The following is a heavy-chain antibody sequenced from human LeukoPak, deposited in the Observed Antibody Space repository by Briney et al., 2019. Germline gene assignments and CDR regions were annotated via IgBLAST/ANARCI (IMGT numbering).Heavy chain of an antibody. CDR3: ARDPRPTYDSRGYYYGGEFDY. D-gene: IGHD3-22*01. Sequence: RPGGSLRLSCAASGFTFYDYGMRWVRHTPGEGLEWVSGINWNSRSTGYADSAKGRFTISRDNAKNSLYLQMNSPRAEDTGLYYCARDPRPTYDSRGYYYGGEFDYWGHGTLVTVSS. CDR1: GFTFYDYG. V-gene: IGHV3-20*04. CDR2: INWNSRST. J-gene: IGHJ4*01.